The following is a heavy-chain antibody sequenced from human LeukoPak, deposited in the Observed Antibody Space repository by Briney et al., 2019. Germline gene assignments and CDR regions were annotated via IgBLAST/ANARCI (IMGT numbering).Heavy chain of an antibody. J-gene: IGHJ4*02. CDR3: ANYGDYVAKY. CDR2: INHSGST. V-gene: IGHV4-34*01. D-gene: IGHD4-17*01. Sequence: PSETLSLTCAVYGGSFSGYYWSWIRQPPGKGLEWIGEINHSGSTNYNPSLKSRVTMSIDTSKNQFSLKLSSVTAADTAIYYCANYGDYVAKYWGQGTLVTVSS. CDR1: GGSFSGYY.